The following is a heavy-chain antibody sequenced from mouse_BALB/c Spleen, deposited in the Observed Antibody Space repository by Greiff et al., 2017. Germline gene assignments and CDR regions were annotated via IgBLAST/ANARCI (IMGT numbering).Heavy chain of an antibody. CDR1: GFNIKDTY. CDR2: IDPANGNT. CDR3: ASEIYYDAWFAY. D-gene: IGHD2-4*01. V-gene: IGHV14-3*02. J-gene: IGHJ3*01. Sequence: VQLKQSGAELVKPGASVKLSCTASGFNIKDTYMHWVKQRPEQGLEWIGRIDPANGNTKYDPKFQGKATITADTSSNTAYLQLSSLTSEDTAVYYCASEIYYDAWFAYWGQGTLVTVSA.